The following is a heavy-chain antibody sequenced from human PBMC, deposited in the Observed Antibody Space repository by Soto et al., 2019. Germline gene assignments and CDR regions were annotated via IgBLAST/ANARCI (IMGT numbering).Heavy chain of an antibody. CDR3: ARDGYYDFWSGYFGY. CDR2: ISSSSSYT. V-gene: IGHV3-11*06. J-gene: IGHJ4*02. CDR1: GFTFSDYY. Sequence: QVQLVESGGGLVKPGGSLRLSCAASGFTFSDYYMSWIRQAPGKGLEWVSYISSSSSYTNYADSVKGRFTISRDNAKNSLYLQMNSLRAEDTAVYYCARDGYYDFWSGYFGYWGQGTLVTVSS. D-gene: IGHD3-3*01.